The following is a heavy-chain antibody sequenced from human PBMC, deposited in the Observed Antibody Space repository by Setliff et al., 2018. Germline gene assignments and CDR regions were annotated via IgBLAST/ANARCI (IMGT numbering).Heavy chain of an antibody. V-gene: IGHV4-38-2*02. J-gene: IGHJ4*02. Sequence: PSETLSLTCTVSGYSISSGHYWGWIRQSPGKGLDWIGEINHSGSTNYNPSLKSRVTISVDTSKNQFSLKLSSVTAADTAVYYCARGGYSRGPPVYYFDYWGQRTLVTVSS. CDR2: INHSGST. D-gene: IGHD5-12*01. CDR3: ARGGYSRGPPVYYFDY. CDR1: GYSISSGHY.